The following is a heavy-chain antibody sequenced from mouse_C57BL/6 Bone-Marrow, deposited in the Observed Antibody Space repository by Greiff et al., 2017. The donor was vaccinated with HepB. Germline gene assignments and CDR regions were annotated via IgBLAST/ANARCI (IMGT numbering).Heavy chain of an antibody. CDR3: ARGGTTVVATGAY. J-gene: IGHJ3*01. CDR2: IYPRSGNT. Sequence: QVQLKESGAELARPGASVKLSCKASGYTFTSYGISWVKQRTGQGLEWIGEIYPRSGNTYYNEKFKGKATLTADKSSSTAYMELRSLTSEDSAVYFCARGGTTVVATGAYWGQGTLVTVSA. V-gene: IGHV1-81*01. CDR1: GYTFTSYG. D-gene: IGHD1-1*01.